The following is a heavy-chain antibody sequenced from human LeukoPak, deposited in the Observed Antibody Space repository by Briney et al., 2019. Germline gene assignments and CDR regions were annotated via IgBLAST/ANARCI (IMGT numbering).Heavy chain of an antibody. CDR3: ARIPYYGSGSYFDY. CDR1: GFTVSSSS. D-gene: IGHD3-10*01. Sequence: GGSLRLSCAASGFTVSSSSMSWVRQAPGKGLEWVSIIYSGSSTYSADSVKGRFTISRDNAKNSLYLQMNSLRAEDTAVYYCARIPYYGSGSYFDYWGQGTLVTVSS. V-gene: IGHV3-53*01. J-gene: IGHJ4*02. CDR2: IYSGSST.